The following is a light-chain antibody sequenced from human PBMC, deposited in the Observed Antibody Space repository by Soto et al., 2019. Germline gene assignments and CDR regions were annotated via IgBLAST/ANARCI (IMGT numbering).Light chain of an antibody. V-gene: IGKV1-39*01. J-gene: IGKJ3*01. CDR1: QTITNY. CDR2: DAS. CDR3: QQYSDFLIS. Sequence: DIQMTQSPSSLSASVGDRVTITCRASQTITNYLNWYQHKPGRAPKLLIYDASSLEGGVPSRFSGSGFGTEFTLTITNLQPADFATYYCQQYSDFLISFGPGTTVDFK.